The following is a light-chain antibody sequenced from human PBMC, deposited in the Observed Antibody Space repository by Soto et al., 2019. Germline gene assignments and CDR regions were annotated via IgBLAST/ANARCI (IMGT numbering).Light chain of an antibody. V-gene: IGKV1-5*01. J-gene: IGKJ2*01. CDR3: QQYNDYLVT. CDR1: QSINTW. CDR2: DAS. Sequence: DIQMTQSPSTLSASVGDRVTITCRASQSINTWLAWFQQKPGKAPKLLIYDASTLESGVPSRFSGSGSGTEITLTISSLQPDDCATYYCQQYNDYLVTFGQGTKLEIK.